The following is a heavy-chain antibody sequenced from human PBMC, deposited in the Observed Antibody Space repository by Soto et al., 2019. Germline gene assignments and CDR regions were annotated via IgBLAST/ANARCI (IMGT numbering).Heavy chain of an antibody. CDR1: GGSISSSSYY. CDR2: IYYSGST. V-gene: IGHV4-39*01. Sequence: SETLSLTCTVSGGSISSSSYYWGWIRQPPGKGLEWIGSIYYSGSTYYNPSLKSRVTISVDTSKNQFSLKLSSVTAADTAVYYCTEGGSYSTPIWGQGTLVTGSS. J-gene: IGHJ4*02. D-gene: IGHD1-26*01. CDR3: TEGGSYSTPI.